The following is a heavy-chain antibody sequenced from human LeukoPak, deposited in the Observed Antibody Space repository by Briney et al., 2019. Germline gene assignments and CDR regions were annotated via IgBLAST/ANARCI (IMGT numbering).Heavy chain of an antibody. J-gene: IGHJ5*02. CDR1: GYSFTSYW. Sequence: GEALKISCKGSGYSFTSYWIGWVRQMPGKGLGWMWIIYPCGSDTRYSPSFQGQGTISAHKSVSTAYLQWSSLKASETAMYCCARGAAAGTNWFGPWGQGTLVTVSS. CDR2: IYPCGSDT. V-gene: IGHV5-51*01. CDR3: ARGAAAGTNWFGP. D-gene: IGHD6-13*01.